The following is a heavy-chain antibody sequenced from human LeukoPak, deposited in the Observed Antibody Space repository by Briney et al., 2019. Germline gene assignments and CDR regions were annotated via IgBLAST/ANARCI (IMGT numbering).Heavy chain of an antibody. CDR3: AKVRMVRDAFDI. CDR2: ISGSGGST. J-gene: IGHJ3*02. D-gene: IGHD3-10*01. Sequence: EGSLRLSCAASGFTFSSYAMSWVRQAPGKGLEWVSAISGSGGSTYYADSVKGRFTISRDNSKNTLYLRMNSLRAEDTAVYYCAKVRMVRDAFDIWGQGTMVTVSS. CDR1: GFTFSSYA. V-gene: IGHV3-23*01.